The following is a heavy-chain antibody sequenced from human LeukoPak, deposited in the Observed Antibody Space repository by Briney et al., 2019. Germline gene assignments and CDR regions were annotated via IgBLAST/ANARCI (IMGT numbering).Heavy chain of an antibody. V-gene: IGHV3-23*01. CDR3: AKDNYYGSGSYVDY. Sequence: PGGSLRLSCAASGFTFSGYAMSWVRQAPGKGLEWVSAISGSGGSTYYADSVKGRFTISRDNSKNTLHLQMNSLRAEDTAVYYCAKDNYYGSGSYVDYWGQGTLVTVSS. CDR2: ISGSGGST. CDR1: GFTFSGYA. D-gene: IGHD3-10*01. J-gene: IGHJ4*02.